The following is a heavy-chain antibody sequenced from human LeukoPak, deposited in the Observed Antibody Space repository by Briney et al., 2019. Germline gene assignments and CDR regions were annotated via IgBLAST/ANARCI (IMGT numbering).Heavy chain of an antibody. Sequence: GGSLRLSCAASGFTFSSYSMNWVRQAPGKGLEWVSSISSSSSYIYYADSVKGRFTISRDNAKNSLYLQMNSLRAEDTAVYYCARGGSGWYLLDYWGQGTLVTVSS. CDR2: ISSSSSYI. D-gene: IGHD6-19*01. V-gene: IGHV3-21*01. J-gene: IGHJ4*02. CDR1: GFTFSSYS. CDR3: ARGGSGWYLLDY.